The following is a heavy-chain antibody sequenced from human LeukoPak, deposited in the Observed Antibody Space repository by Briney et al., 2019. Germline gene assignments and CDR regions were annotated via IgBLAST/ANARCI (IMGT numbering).Heavy chain of an antibody. D-gene: IGHD6-6*01. Sequence: ASVKVSCKSSGYTFTVWYMHWVRQAPGQGLEWMGWINPNGGGTNYAQKFQGRVTMTRDTSVTTAYMELSRLRSDDTAVYYCAIYIAARPFDYWGQGTMVTVSS. CDR1: GYTFTVWY. CDR2: INPNGGGT. CDR3: AIYIAARPFDY. V-gene: IGHV1-2*02. J-gene: IGHJ4*02.